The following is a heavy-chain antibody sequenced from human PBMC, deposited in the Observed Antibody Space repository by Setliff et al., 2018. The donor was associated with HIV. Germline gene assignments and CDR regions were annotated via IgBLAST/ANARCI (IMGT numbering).Heavy chain of an antibody. J-gene: IGHJ1*01. V-gene: IGHV4-31*03. D-gene: IGHD2-2*01. CDR2: VYYTGTT. CDR1: GVSVSSGGYY. CDR3: ARGESTTWDLAEYFQH. Sequence: SSETLSLTCTVSGVSVSSGGYYWSWIRQHPGKGLEWIGYVYYTGTTYFSPSLKSRITISVDTSKNQLSLKLGFVTAADTAVYYCARGESTTWDLAEYFQHWGHGTLVTVSS.